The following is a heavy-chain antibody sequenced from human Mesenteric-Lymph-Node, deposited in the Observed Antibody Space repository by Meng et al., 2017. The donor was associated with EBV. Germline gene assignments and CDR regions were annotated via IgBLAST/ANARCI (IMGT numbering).Heavy chain of an antibody. CDR1: GGSFSGYY. Sequence: QVQLQQWGAGLLKPSEPLSLTCAVYGGSFSGYYWSWIRQPPGKGLEWIGEINHSGSTNYNPSLKSRVTISVDTSKNQFSLKLSSVTAADTAVYYCARFGAILRGFDYWGQGTLVTVSS. CDR3: ARFGAILRGFDY. J-gene: IGHJ4*02. CDR2: INHSGST. D-gene: IGHD3-10*01. V-gene: IGHV4-34*01.